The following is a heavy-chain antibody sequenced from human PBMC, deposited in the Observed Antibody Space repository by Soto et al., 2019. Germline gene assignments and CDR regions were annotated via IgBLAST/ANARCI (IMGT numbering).Heavy chain of an antibody. CDR2: ISSNGGST. Sequence: GGSLRLSCSASGFTFSSYAMHWVRQAPGKGLEYVSAISSNGGSTYYADSVKGRFTISRDNSKNTLYLQMSSLRAEDTAVYYCVKYWATEYSSGWSAFDIWGQGTMVTVSS. CDR1: GFTFSSYA. D-gene: IGHD6-19*01. V-gene: IGHV3-64D*06. J-gene: IGHJ3*02. CDR3: VKYWATEYSSGWSAFDI.